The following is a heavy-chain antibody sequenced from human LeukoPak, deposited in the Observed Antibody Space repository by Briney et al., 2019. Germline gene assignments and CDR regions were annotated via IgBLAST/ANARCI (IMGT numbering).Heavy chain of an antibody. V-gene: IGHV3-21*01. CDR3: ASSTYYDILTGYGFDP. CDR2: ISSSSSYI. Sequence: PGGSLRLSCAASGFTFSSYSMNWVRQAPGKGLEWVSSISSSSSYIHYADSVKGRFTISRDNAKNSLYLQMNSLRAEDTAVYYCASSTYYDILTGYGFDPWGQGTLVTVSS. CDR1: GFTFSSYS. D-gene: IGHD3-9*01. J-gene: IGHJ5*02.